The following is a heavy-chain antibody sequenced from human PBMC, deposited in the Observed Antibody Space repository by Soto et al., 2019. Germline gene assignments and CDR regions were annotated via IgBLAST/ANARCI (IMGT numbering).Heavy chain of an antibody. D-gene: IGHD2-15*01. CDR3: ARYCSGGSCYSNYYYGMDV. CDR1: GYSFTSYW. CDR2: IDPSDSYT. V-gene: IGHV5-10-1*01. J-gene: IGHJ6*02. Sequence: PGESLKISCKGSGYSFTSYWISWVRQMPGKGLEWMGRIDPSDSYTNYSPSFRGHVTISADKSISTAYLQWSSLKASNTAMYYCARYCSGGSCYSNYYYGMDVWGQGTTVTVFS.